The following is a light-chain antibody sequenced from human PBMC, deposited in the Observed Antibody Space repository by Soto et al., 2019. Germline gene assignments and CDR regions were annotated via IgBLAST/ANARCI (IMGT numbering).Light chain of an antibody. Sequence: DIQMTQSPSSLSASVGDRVTITCRASQSISRYLNWYQQKPGKAPKLLIYSASSLQSGDPSRFSGSGSGTDFTLTISSLQPEDFATYYCQQSYSTLAFTFGPGTTVDVK. J-gene: IGKJ3*01. CDR1: QSISRY. CDR3: QQSYSTLAFT. CDR2: SAS. V-gene: IGKV1-39*01.